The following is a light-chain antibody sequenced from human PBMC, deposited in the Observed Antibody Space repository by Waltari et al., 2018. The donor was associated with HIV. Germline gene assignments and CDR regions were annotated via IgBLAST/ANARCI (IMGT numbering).Light chain of an antibody. V-gene: IGLV1-44*01. Sequence: QSVLTQPPSASGTPGQRVTISWSGSSSTIGSTPVNWYQQLPGTAPKLLIYSNNQRPSGVPDRFSGSKSGTSASLAISGLQSEDEADYYCAAWDDSLNGAVFGGGTQLTVL. J-gene: IGLJ7*01. CDR1: SSTIGSTP. CDR3: AAWDDSLNGAV. CDR2: SNN.